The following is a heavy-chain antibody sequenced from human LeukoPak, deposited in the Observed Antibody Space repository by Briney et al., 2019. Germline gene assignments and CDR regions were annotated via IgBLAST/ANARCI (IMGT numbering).Heavy chain of an antibody. V-gene: IGHV3-30-3*01. Sequence: GGPRSFSFATSGFIFSNLAVTWVGRAPGRGLEWVEVISSDGNHKYYADSVKGRFTISRDNSKSTVYMQMNRLTIEDTAVYYCAEGLNFYGSGRGDCEDVWGQGTTVTV. CDR2: ISSDGNHK. J-gene: IGHJ6*02. CDR1: GFIFSNLA. D-gene: IGHD3-10*01. CDR3: AEGLNFYGSGRGDCEDV.